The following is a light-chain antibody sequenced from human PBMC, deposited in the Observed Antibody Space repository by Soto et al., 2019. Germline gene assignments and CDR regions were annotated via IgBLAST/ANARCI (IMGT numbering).Light chain of an antibody. V-gene: IGLV1-44*01. CDR1: SSNIGSNT. J-gene: IGLJ1*01. Sequence: QSALTQPPSASGTPGQRVTISCSGSSSNIGSNTVNWYQQLPGTAPKLLIYYNNQRPSGVPDRFSGSKSGTSASLAISGLQSEDEADYYCAAWDDSLNGYVFGTGTKLTVL. CDR2: YNN. CDR3: AAWDDSLNGYV.